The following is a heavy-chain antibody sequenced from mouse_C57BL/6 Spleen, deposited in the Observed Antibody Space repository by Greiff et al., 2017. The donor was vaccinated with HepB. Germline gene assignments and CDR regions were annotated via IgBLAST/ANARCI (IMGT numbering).Heavy chain of an antibody. V-gene: IGHV1-50*01. J-gene: IGHJ2*01. CDR2: IDPSDSYT. CDR3: AGYDYDSDY. CDR1: GYTFTSYW. Sequence: VQLQESGAELVKPGASVKLSCKASGYTFTSYWMQWVKQRPGQGLEWIGEIDPSDSYTNYNQKFKGKATLTVDTSSSTAYMQLSSLTSEDSAVYYCAGYDYDSDYWGQGTTLTVSS. D-gene: IGHD2-4*01.